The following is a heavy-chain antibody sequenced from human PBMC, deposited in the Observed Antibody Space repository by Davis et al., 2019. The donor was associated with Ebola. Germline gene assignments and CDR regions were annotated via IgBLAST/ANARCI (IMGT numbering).Heavy chain of an antibody. V-gene: IGHV4-59*12. D-gene: IGHD3-10*01. J-gene: IGHJ6*03. CDR2: IFYNGST. Sequence: ESLKISCAASGFTFTSYAMDWVRQPPGKGLEWIGYIFYNGSTNYNSSLKSRVTISVDTSKNQFSLKLSSVTAADTAVYYCATSHIPYGRYMDVWGKGTTVTVSS. CDR3: ATSHIPYGRYMDV. CDR1: GFTFTSYA.